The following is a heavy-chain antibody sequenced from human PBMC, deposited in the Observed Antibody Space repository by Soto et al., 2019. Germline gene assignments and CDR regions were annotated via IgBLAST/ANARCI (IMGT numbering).Heavy chain of an antibody. CDR2: IRSKAYGGTT. V-gene: IGHV3-49*03. J-gene: IGHJ4*02. CDR3: TLDSSGYYAGPDY. CDR1: GFTFGDYA. D-gene: IGHD3-22*01. Sequence: GGSLRLSCTASGFTFGDYAMSWFRQAPGKGLEWVGFIRSKAYGGTTEYAASVKGRFTISRDDSKSIAYLQMNSLKTEDTAVYYCTLDSSGYYAGPDYWGQGTLVTVSS.